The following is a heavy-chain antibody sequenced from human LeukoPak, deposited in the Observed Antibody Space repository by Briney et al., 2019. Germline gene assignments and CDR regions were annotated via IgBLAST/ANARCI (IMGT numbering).Heavy chain of an antibody. CDR3: AREVVNYYDSSGFDH. D-gene: IGHD3-22*01. Sequence: GRSLSCYGAASGFTFSCYGMHWVRQAPGKELEWVAVIWYDGSNKYYEDSVKGRFTISRDNSMNTLYLQMNSLRAEDRAVYYCAREVVNYYDSSGFDHWVQGTLVTVSS. V-gene: IGHV3-33*01. CDR1: GFTFSCYG. CDR2: IWYDGSNK. J-gene: IGHJ5*02.